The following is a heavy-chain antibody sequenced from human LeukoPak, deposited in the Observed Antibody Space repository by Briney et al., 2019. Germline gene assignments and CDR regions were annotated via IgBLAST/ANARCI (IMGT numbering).Heavy chain of an antibody. V-gene: IGHV3-74*01. CDR1: GFTFSSYW. D-gene: IGHD3-22*01. CDR3: ARGGTWYYDSSGHDAFDI. J-gene: IGHJ3*02. Sequence: GGSLRLSCAASGFTFSSYWMHWVRQAPGKGLVWVSRINSDGSSTSYADSLKGRFTISRDNAKNTLYLQINRLRAEDTAVYYCARGGTWYYDSSGHDAFDIWGQGTMVTVSS. CDR2: INSDGSST.